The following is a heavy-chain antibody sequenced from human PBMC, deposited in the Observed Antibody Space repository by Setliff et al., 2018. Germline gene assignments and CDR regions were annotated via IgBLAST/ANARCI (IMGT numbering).Heavy chain of an antibody. Sequence: TSETLSLTCTVSGGSISRSSYYWGWIRQPPGEGLEWIGSIYHTGTTYYNPSLKSRVTISVDTSKNQFSLRLSSVTAADTAVYFCARDYGPNDYWGQGSLVTVSS. D-gene: IGHD3-16*01. J-gene: IGHJ4*02. CDR2: IYHTGTT. V-gene: IGHV4-39*07. CDR3: ARDYGPNDY. CDR1: GGSISRSSYY.